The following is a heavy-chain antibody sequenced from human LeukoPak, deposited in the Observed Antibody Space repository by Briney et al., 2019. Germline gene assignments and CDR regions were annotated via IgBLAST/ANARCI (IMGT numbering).Heavy chain of an antibody. V-gene: IGHV3-30*18. CDR2: ISYDGSNK. CDR1: GFTVSSYG. CDR3: AEYDRNYYDSSGYYRYFDY. Sequence: PGASLRLSCAASGFTVSSYGMHWVRQAPGKGLEWVAVISYDGSNKYYADTVKGRFTIARDNSKNTLHLQMNSLRAEDTAVYYCAEYDRNYYDSSGYYRYFDYWGQGTLVTVSS. J-gene: IGHJ4*02. D-gene: IGHD3-22*01.